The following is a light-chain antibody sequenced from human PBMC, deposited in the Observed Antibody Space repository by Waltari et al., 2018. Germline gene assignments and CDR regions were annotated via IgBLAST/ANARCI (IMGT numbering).Light chain of an antibody. V-gene: IGLV2-23*02. Sequence: HSALTQPASVSGSPGQSITISCTGSDNDVGRYKLCSWYQPHPGKAPKLIIYEINKRPSGVSNRFSGSKSGNTASLTISGLQIEDEADYHCCSYAGSDTFHYVFGSGTQVTVL. CDR1: DNDVGRYKL. CDR3: CSYAGSDTFHYV. CDR2: EIN. J-gene: IGLJ1*01.